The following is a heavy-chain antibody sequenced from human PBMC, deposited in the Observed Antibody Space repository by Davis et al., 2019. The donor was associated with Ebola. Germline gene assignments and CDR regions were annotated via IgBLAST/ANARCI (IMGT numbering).Heavy chain of an antibody. Sequence: GGSLRLSCAASGFTFSSYAMSWVRQAPGKGLEWVSAISGSGGSTYYADSVKGRFTISRDNSKNSLYLQMNSLRDEDTAMYYCARGYSYGNYYYYGLDVWGQGTTVTVSS. CDR3: ARGYSYGNYYYYGLDV. D-gene: IGHD5-18*01. V-gene: IGHV3-23*01. CDR2: ISGSGGST. CDR1: GFTFSSYA. J-gene: IGHJ6*02.